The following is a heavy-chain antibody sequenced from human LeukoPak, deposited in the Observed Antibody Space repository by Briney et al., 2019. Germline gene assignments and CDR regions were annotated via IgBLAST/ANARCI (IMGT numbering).Heavy chain of an antibody. D-gene: IGHD3-16*01. J-gene: IGHJ3*02. CDR2: IYYSGST. CDR1: GGSISSSSYY. Sequence: PSETLSLTCTVSGGSISSSSYYWGWIRQPPGKGLEWIGSIYYSGSTYYNPSLKSRVTISVDTSKNQFSLILSSVTAADTAVYFCARDRHVTDKLGGDAFDIWGQGTTVTVS. CDR3: ARDRHVTDKLGGDAFDI. V-gene: IGHV4-39*07.